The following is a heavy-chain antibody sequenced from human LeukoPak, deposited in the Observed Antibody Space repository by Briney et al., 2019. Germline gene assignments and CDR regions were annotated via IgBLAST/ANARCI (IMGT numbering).Heavy chain of an antibody. Sequence: PGGSLRLSCAASGFTFSSYAMSWVRQAPGKGLEWVSATSGSGGSTYYADSVKGRFTISRDNSKNTLYLQMNSLRAEDTAVYYCANHILGYCSGGSCANFDHWGQGTLVTVSS. CDR1: GFTFSSYA. D-gene: IGHD2-15*01. J-gene: IGHJ4*02. V-gene: IGHV3-23*01. CDR2: TSGSGGST. CDR3: ANHILGYCSGGSCANFDH.